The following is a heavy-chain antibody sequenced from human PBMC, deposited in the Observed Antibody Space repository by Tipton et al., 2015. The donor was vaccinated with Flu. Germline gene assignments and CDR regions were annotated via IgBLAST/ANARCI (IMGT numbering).Heavy chain of an antibody. Sequence: LRLSCAVYGGSFSGYYWSWIRQPPGKGLEWIGEINHSGSTNYNPSLKSRVTISVDTSKNQFSLKLSSVTAADTAVYYCASQYSSSWYAAFDIWSQGTMVTVSS. CDR2: INHSGST. D-gene: IGHD6-13*01. CDR3: ASQYSSSWYAAFDI. J-gene: IGHJ3*02. CDR1: GGSFSGYY. V-gene: IGHV4-34*01.